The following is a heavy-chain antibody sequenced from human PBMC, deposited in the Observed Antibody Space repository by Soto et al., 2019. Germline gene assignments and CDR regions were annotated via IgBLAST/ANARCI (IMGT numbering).Heavy chain of an antibody. Sequence: QVQLVQSGAEVKKPGASVKVSCKASGYTFTSYDINWVRQAAGQGLEWMGWMNPNSGNTDYAQKFQGRVTMTRNTSIITAYMELSSLISEDTAVYYCARRAYSSSWYYYHYYGMDVWGQGTTVTVSS. CDR1: GYTFTSYD. CDR3: ARRAYSSSWYYYHYYGMDV. D-gene: IGHD6-13*01. J-gene: IGHJ6*02. CDR2: MNPNSGNT. V-gene: IGHV1-8*01.